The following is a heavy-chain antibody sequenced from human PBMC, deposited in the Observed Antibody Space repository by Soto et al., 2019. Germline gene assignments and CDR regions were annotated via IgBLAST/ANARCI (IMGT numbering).Heavy chain of an antibody. J-gene: IGHJ4*02. V-gene: IGHV1-69*01. Sequence: QVQLVQSGPEVTKPGSSVKVSCKTSGGTLSSFITYPINWVRQAPGQGPEWMGGIVPNVGTVNYAQRFQGRVTITADQSTGTSYMELNKLRSEDTALYYCVRRDTSCFLGYFDTWGQGTLVTVS. CDR3: VRRDTSCFLGYFDT. CDR2: IVPNVGTV. CDR1: GGTLSSFITYP. D-gene: IGHD2-2*01.